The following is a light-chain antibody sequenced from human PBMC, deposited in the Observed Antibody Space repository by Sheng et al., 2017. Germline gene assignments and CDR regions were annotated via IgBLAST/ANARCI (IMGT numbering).Light chain of an antibody. V-gene: IGKV3-11*01. CDR1: QSVSSY. Sequence: EIVLTQSPATLSLSPGERATLSCRASQSVSSYLAWYQQKPGQAPRLLIYGASSRATGIPDRFSGSGSGTDFTLTISRLEPEDFATYYCQQFNTYPLTFGQGTRLEIK. J-gene: IGKJ5*01. CDR2: GAS. CDR3: QQFNTYPLT.